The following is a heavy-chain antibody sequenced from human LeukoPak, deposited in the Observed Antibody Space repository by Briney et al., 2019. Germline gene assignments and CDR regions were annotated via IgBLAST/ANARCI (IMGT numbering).Heavy chain of an antibody. CDR1: GFTFSSYA. J-gene: IGHJ6*02. CDR3: ARSSGTVVRGALGTRSYRYYGMDV. CDR2: LSGSGGSK. D-gene: IGHD3-10*01. Sequence: GVTLRLSCAASGFTFSSYAKSWVRQAPGWGLVWVLDLSGSGGSKLNADSVKGRFTITRDNAKSSLYLQMNSLRAEDTAVYYCARSSGTVVRGALGTRSYRYYGMDVWGQGTTVAVSS. V-gene: IGHV3-23*01.